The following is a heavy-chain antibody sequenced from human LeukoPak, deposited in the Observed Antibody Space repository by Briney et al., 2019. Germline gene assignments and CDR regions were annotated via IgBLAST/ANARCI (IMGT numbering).Heavy chain of an antibody. CDR2: IYSGGST. V-gene: IGHV3-53*01. CDR3: ARDGLESSSSDFDY. CDR1: GLTVSSNY. J-gene: IGHJ4*02. Sequence: GGSLRLSCAASGLTVSSNYMSWVRQAPGKGLEWVSVIYSGGSTYYADSVKGRFTISRDNSKNTLYLQMNSLRAEDTAVYYCARDGLESSSSDFDYWGQGTLVTVSS. D-gene: IGHD6-6*01.